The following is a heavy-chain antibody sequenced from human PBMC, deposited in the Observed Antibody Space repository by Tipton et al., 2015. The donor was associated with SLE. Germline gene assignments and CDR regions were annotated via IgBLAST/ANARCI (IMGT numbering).Heavy chain of an antibody. Sequence: SLRLSCATSGINFDDYAFHWVRQAPGKGLEWVSGISWNSANILYADSVQGRFTISRDNAKSTLYLEMNSLRAEDTAVYYCARTVSNYYGMDVWGQGTTVTVSS. V-gene: IGHV3-9*01. CDR3: ARTVSNYYGMDV. CDR2: ISWNSANI. J-gene: IGHJ6*02. CDR1: GINFDDYA.